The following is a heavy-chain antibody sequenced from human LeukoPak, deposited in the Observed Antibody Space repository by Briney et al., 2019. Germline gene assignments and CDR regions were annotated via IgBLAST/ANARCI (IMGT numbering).Heavy chain of an antibody. CDR2: INAGNGNT. D-gene: IGHD6-19*01. V-gene: IGHV1-3*01. Sequence: ASVKVSCKASGYTFTSYAMHWVRPAPGQRLEWMGWINAGNGNTKYSQKFQGRVTITRDTSASTAYMELSSLRSEDTAVYYCARDLSYSSGWYDGFGWFDPWGQGTLVTVSS. J-gene: IGHJ5*02. CDR1: GYTFTSYA. CDR3: ARDLSYSSGWYDGFGWFDP.